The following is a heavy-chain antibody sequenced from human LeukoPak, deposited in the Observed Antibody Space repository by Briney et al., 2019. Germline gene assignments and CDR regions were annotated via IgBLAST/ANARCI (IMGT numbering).Heavy chain of an antibody. J-gene: IGHJ4*02. D-gene: IGHD3-3*01. CDR3: AREAFAREWLLYRSNYFDY. CDR2: ISSGSGTI. CDR1: GFTFSSYT. Sequence: GGSLRLSCAASGFTFSSYTMSWVRQAPGKGLEWVSYISSGSGTIYYADSVKGRFTISRDNAKNSLSLQMNSLRAEDTAVYYCAREAFAREWLLYRSNYFDYWGQGTLVTVSS. V-gene: IGHV3-48*01.